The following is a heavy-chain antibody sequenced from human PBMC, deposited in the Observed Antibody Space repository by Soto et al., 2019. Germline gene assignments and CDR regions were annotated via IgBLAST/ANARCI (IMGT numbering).Heavy chain of an antibody. V-gene: IGHV2-26*01. J-gene: IGHJ4*02. CDR2: FFPNDEK. CDR3: ARLREGSTRPPDS. Sequence: QVTLKESGPALVKPTETLTLTCTVSGFSLSNGRMGVTWIRQPPGKALEWLAHFFPNDEKSYSTSLKSRLTISKDTSKSQVVLTMTNMDPVDTGTYYCARLREGSTRPPDSWGQGTLVTVSS. D-gene: IGHD1-1*01. CDR1: GFSLSNGRMG.